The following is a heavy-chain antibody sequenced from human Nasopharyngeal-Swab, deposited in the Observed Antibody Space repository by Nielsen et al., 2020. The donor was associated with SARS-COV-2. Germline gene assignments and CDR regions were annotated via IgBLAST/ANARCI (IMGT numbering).Heavy chain of an antibody. CDR3: ARGLSGIVPAPILGLGPYYYYYYMDV. Sequence: GSLRLSCAVYGGSFSAYYWGWIRQPPGKGLEWIAEINHSGSTNYNPSLKSRVTLSVDTSMNQFSLELGSVTAADTAVYYCARGLSGIVPAPILGLGPYYYYYYMDVWGKGTTVTVSS. D-gene: IGHD2-2*01. J-gene: IGHJ6*03. V-gene: IGHV4-34*01. CDR1: GGSFSAYY. CDR2: INHSGST.